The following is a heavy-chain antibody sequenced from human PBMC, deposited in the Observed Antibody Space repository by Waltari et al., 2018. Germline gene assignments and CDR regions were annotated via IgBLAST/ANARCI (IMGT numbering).Heavy chain of an antibody. CDR3: AKWVGLYYDNSGYPGFAEYFQH. J-gene: IGHJ1*01. D-gene: IGHD3-22*01. Sequence: EVQLVESGGGLVQPGGSLRLSCAASGFTFSSYAMSWVRQAPGKGLEWVSAISGSGGSTYYADSVTCRFTISSDNSKNTLYLQMNSLRAEDTAVYYCAKWVGLYYDNSGYPGFAEYFQHWGQGTLVTVSS. CDR1: GFTFSSYA. CDR2: ISGSGGST. V-gene: IGHV3-23*04.